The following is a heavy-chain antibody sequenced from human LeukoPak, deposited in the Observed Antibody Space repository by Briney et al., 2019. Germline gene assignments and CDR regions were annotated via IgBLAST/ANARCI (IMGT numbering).Heavy chain of an antibody. CDR3: AIVHLSEEYYDLWSGYSY. CDR2: IIPIFGTA. Sequence: SVKVSCKASGGTFSSYAISWVRQAPGPGLEWVGGIIPIFGTANYAQKFHGRVTITADESTSTADMDLSCLRSEDTAVYYCAIVHLSEEYYDLWSGYSYWGQGTLVTVSS. CDR1: GGTFSSYA. V-gene: IGHV1-69*01. J-gene: IGHJ4*02. D-gene: IGHD3-3*01.